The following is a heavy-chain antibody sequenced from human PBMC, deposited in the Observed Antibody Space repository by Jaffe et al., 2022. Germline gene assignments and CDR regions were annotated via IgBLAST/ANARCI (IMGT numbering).Heavy chain of an antibody. D-gene: IGHD4-4*01. V-gene: IGHV3-48*01. J-gene: IGHJ2*01. CDR1: GFTFSSYS. CDR3: ARLITTPRTTVTSYWYFDL. Sequence: EVQLVESGGGLVQPGGSLRLSCAASGFTFSSYSMNWVRQAPGKGLEWVSYISSSSSTIYYADSVKGRFTISRDNAKNSLYLQMNSLRAEDTAVYYCARLITTPRTTVTSYWYFDLWGRGTLVTVSS. CDR2: ISSSSSTI.